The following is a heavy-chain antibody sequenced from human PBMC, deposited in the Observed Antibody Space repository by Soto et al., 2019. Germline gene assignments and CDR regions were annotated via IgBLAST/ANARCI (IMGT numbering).Heavy chain of an antibody. CDR3: ARVGVGHYEFDY. Sequence: EVQLVESGGGLVQPGGSLRLSCAASGFTFSTYWMHWVRQAPGEGLVWVSRIKTDGSSIGYADSVKGRFTISRDNAKNTMYLQMNSLRAEDTAVYYCARVGVGHYEFDYWGQGTLVTVSS. CDR2: IKTDGSSI. CDR1: GFTFSTYW. D-gene: IGHD3-16*01. V-gene: IGHV3-74*01. J-gene: IGHJ4*02.